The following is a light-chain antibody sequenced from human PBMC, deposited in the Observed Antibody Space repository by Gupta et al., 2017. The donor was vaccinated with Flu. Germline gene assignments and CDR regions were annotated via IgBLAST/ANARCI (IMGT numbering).Light chain of an antibody. V-gene: IGKV1-33*01. J-gene: IGKJ1*01. CDR3: QQYESLPT. CDR1: QDIKKY. Sequence: SPSSLSVSGGDRVTITCQASQDIKKYLNWYQQKPGKAPKLLIYDASNLETGVPSRFGGSGSGTDFTFTISSLQAEDIGTYYCQQYESLPTFGQGTKVEIK. CDR2: DAS.